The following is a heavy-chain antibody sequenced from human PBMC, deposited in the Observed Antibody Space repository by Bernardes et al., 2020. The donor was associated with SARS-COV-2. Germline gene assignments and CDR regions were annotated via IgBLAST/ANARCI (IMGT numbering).Heavy chain of an antibody. V-gene: IGHV3-23*01. CDR2: ISYNGART. CDR1: GFTFSNDV. CDR3: ARRSGGTPDY. J-gene: IGHJ4*02. D-gene: IGHD3-16*01. Sequence: WGSLRLSCASSGFTFSNDVMTWVRQAPGKGLEWVSAISYNGARTDYADSVKDRFTISRDNSKNVLYLQMNSLRAEDTAVYYCARRSGGTPDYWGQGTLVTVSS.